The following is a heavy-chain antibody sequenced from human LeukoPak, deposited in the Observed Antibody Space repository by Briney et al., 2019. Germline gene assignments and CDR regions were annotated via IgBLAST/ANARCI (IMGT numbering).Heavy chain of an antibody. Sequence: GGSLRLSCAASGFTFSSSAMSWVRQAPGKGLEWVSAISGSGGRTYYADSVKGRFTISRDNSKNTLYLQMNSLRAEDTAVYYCARDGSGYSYGQEADYWGQGTLVTVSS. CDR1: GFTFSSSA. CDR2: ISGSGGRT. D-gene: IGHD5-18*01. CDR3: ARDGSGYSYGQEADY. J-gene: IGHJ4*02. V-gene: IGHV3-23*01.